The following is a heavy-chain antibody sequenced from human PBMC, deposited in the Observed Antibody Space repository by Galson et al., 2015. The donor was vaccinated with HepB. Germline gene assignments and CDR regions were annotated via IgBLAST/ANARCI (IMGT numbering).Heavy chain of an antibody. CDR3: ARGATTSGYGGEPAARYFYHYGLHV. Sequence: SVKVSCKASGGTFSTSAISWVRQAPGQGLEWMGGIIPISGTTNYTHRFQGRVTITADESTSTAYMHLSSLRSEDTAVYYCARGATTSGYGGEPAARYFYHYGLHVWGQGTTVTVSS. D-gene: IGHD2-2*01. CDR1: GGTFSTSA. J-gene: IGHJ6*02. V-gene: IGHV1-69*13. CDR2: IIPISGTT.